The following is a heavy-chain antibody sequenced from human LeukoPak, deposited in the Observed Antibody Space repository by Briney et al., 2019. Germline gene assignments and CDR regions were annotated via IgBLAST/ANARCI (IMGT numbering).Heavy chain of an antibody. J-gene: IGHJ6*03. CDR2: ISTSSSYI. CDR3: ARGEFGDYYYFYMDV. CDR1: GFTFSSYS. V-gene: IGHV3-21*06. Sequence: PGGSLRLSCTASGFTFSSYSMNWVRQAPGKGLEWVSSISTSSSYIYYADSVKGRFTISRDNAKNSLYLQMNSLRAEDTATYYCARGEFGDYYYFYMDVWGKRTTVTVSS. D-gene: IGHD2/OR15-2a*01.